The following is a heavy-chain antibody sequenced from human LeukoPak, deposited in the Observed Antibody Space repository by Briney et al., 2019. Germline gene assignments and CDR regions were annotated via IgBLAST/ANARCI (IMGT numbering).Heavy chain of an antibody. CDR3: AKDPKPNPRGIFEY. J-gene: IGHJ4*02. CDR2: LSTSGDNT. CDR1: GFTFNNYA. D-gene: IGHD6-13*01. Sequence: PGGSLSLSCAASGFTFNNYAMNWVRQAPGKGLEWVSGLSTSGDNTYYTNSVKGRFTISRDNSKNTLYLQMNSLRAEDTAVYYCAKDPKPNPRGIFEYWGQGTLVTVSS. V-gene: IGHV3-23*01.